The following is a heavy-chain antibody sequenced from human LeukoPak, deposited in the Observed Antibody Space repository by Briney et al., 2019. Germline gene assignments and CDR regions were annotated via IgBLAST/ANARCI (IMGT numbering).Heavy chain of an antibody. D-gene: IGHD3-16*01. V-gene: IGHV3-23*01. Sequence: PGGSLRLSCAASGFTFSSYAMSWVRQAPGKGLEWVSAISGSRGSTYYADSVKGRFTISRDNSKNTLYLQMNSLRAEDTAVYYCAKDNDYVWGSSDYWGQGTLVTVSS. CDR1: GFTFSSYA. CDR3: AKDNDYVWGSSDY. J-gene: IGHJ4*02. CDR2: ISGSRGST.